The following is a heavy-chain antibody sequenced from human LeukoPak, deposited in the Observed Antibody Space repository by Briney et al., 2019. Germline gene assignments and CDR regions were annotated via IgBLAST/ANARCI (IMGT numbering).Heavy chain of an antibody. CDR3: TTWDYDLGYFDY. J-gene: IGHJ4*02. CDR2: ISYDGSNK. CDR1: GFTFSSYG. D-gene: IGHD3-3*01. V-gene: IGHV3-30*03. Sequence: GRSLRLSCAASGFTFSSYGMHWVRQAPGKGLEWVAVISYDGSNKYYADSVKGRFTISRDNSKNMLYLQMNSLRAEDTAVYYCTTWDYDLGYFDYWGQGTLVTVSS.